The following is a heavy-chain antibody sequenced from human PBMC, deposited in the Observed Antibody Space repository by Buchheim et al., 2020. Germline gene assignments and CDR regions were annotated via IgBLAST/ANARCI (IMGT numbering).Heavy chain of an antibody. CDR2: INAGNGDT. CDR3: ARDWMTEYYYYGMDV. J-gene: IGHJ6*02. V-gene: IGHV1-3*01. D-gene: IGHD2-21*02. Sequence: QVQLVQSGAEVKKPGASVKVSCKASGYTFISYIMHWVRQAPGQRLEWMGWINAGNGDTKYSQKFQGRVTITSDTAARTAYMELSSLRSEDTAVYYCARDWMTEYYYYGMDVWGQGTT. CDR1: GYTFISYI.